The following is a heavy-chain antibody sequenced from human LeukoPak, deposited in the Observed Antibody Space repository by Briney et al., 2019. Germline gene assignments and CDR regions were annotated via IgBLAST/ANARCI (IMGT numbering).Heavy chain of an antibody. CDR1: GGSFSGYY. CDR3: ARLKIRGYSLDY. V-gene: IGHV4-34*01. CDR2: INHSGST. D-gene: IGHD5-12*01. J-gene: IGHJ4*02. Sequence: SETLSLTCAVYGGSFSGYYWSWIRQPPGKGLEWIGEINHSGSTNYNPSPKSRVTISVDTSKNQFSLKLSSVTAADTAVYYCARLKIRGYSLDYWGQGTLVTVSS.